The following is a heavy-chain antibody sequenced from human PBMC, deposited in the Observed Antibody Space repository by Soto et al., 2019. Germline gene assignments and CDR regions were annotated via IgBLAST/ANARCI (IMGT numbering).Heavy chain of an antibody. J-gene: IGHJ6*02. Sequence: SVKTSCKASVGTFSSYAIRWMRQAPGQWLEWMGGIIPIFGTANYAQKFQGRVTITADESTSTAYMELSSLRSEDTAVYYCASAYSGSYLVYYYYGMDVWGQGTTVTVSS. V-gene: IGHV1-69*13. D-gene: IGHD1-26*01. CDR3: ASAYSGSYLVYYYYGMDV. CDR1: VGTFSSYA. CDR2: IIPIFGTA.